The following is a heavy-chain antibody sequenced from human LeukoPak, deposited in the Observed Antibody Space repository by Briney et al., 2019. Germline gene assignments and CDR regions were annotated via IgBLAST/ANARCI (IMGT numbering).Heavy chain of an antibody. CDR1: GGSFSGYY. Sequence: SETLSLTCAVYGGSFSGYYWSWIRQPPGKGLEWIGEINHSGSTNYNPSLKSRVTISVDTSKNQFSLKLSSVTAADTAVYYCARRNGGTYYYYYYMDVWDKGTTVTISS. J-gene: IGHJ6*03. CDR3: ARRNGGTYYYYYYMDV. CDR2: INHSGST. V-gene: IGHV4-34*01. D-gene: IGHD4-23*01.